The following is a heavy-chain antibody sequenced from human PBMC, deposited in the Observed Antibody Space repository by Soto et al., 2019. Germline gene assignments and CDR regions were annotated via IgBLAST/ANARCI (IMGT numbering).Heavy chain of an antibody. Sequence: PGGSLRLSCAASGFTFSSYAMSWVRQAPGKGLEWVSAISGSGGSTYYADSVKGRFTISRDNSKNTLYLQMNSLKAEDTAVYYCAKDKFGWYELNYWGQGTLVTVSS. V-gene: IGHV3-23*01. CDR1: GFTFSSYA. CDR3: AKDKFGWYELNY. CDR2: ISGSGGST. D-gene: IGHD6-19*01. J-gene: IGHJ4*02.